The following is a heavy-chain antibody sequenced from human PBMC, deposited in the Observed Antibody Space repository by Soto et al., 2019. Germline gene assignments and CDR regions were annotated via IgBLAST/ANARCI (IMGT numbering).Heavy chain of an antibody. Sequence: GWSLRLSCATSGFTFSNYWIHWVRQAPGEGLVWVSRINPDATTINYADSVKGRFTVSRDNAKNTLYLQMNSLRAEDTAVYYCATAGSYSFDHWGQGTLVTVSS. CDR3: ATAGSYSFDH. V-gene: IGHV3-74*01. CDR2: INPDATTI. CDR1: GFTFSNYW. D-gene: IGHD3-10*01. J-gene: IGHJ4*02.